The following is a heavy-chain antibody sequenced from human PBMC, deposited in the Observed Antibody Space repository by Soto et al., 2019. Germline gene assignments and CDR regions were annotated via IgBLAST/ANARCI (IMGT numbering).Heavy chain of an antibody. CDR3: APGDY. Sequence: QVQLVESGGGVVQPGRSLRLSCAASGFTFSSYAMHWVRQAPGKGLEWVAVISYDGSNKYYADSVKGRFTISRDNSKNTLYLQMHSLRAEDTAVYYCAPGDYWGQGTLVTVSS. J-gene: IGHJ4*02. CDR1: GFTFSSYA. CDR2: ISYDGSNK. V-gene: IGHV3-30-3*01.